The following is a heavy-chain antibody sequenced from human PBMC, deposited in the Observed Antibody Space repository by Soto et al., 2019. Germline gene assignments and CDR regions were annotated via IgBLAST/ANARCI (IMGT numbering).Heavy chain of an antibody. D-gene: IGHD3-16*02. CDR2: INPSGGST. CDR1: GYTFTSYY. J-gene: IGHJ4*02. V-gene: IGHV1-46*01. Sequence: ASVKVSCKASGYTFTSYYMHWVRQAPGQGLEWMGIINPSGGSTSYAQKFQGRVTMTRDTSTSTVYMELSSLRSEDTAVYYCARLGFGGVIAWGDYSDYWGQGTLVTLSS. CDR3: ARLGFGGVIAWGDYSDY.